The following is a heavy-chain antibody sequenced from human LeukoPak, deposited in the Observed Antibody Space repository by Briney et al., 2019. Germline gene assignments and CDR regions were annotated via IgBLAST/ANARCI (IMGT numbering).Heavy chain of an antibody. CDR2: IIAVSGTP. D-gene: IGHD3-22*01. V-gene: IGHV1-69*13. J-gene: IGHJ4*02. Sequence: SVKVSCKASGGSFSTYMISWVRQSPGQGLEWLGGIIAVSGTPHYAQKFKGRLTITADESTSTAYMELSSLRSEDTALYYCAVLYYDSSDSSTLFDYWGQGSLVTVSS. CDR1: GGSFSTYM. CDR3: AVLYYDSSDSSTLFDY.